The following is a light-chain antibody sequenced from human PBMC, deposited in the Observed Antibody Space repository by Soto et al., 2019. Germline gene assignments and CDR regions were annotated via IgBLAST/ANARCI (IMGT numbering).Light chain of an antibody. J-gene: IGLJ7*01. CDR2: EVS. V-gene: IGLV2-14*01. CDR1: SSDVGGYNY. CDR3: SSYTSSSISAV. Sequence: QPVLTQPASVSGSPGQSITISCTGTSSDVGGYNYVSWYQQHPGKAPKLMIYEVSNRPSGVSNRFSGSKSGNTAPLTISGLQAEDEADYYCSSYTSSSISAVFGGGTQLTVL.